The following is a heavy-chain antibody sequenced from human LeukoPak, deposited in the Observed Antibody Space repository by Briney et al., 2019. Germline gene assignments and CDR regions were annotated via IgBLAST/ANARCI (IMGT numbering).Heavy chain of an antibody. Sequence: SETLSLTCTVSGGSISSSSYYWGWIRQPPGKGLEWIGRIYTSGSTKYNPSLKSRVTISVDTSKNQFSLKLSSVTAADTAVYYCARGRDGYNFLNRGEYYYFDYWGQGTLVTVSP. CDR2: IYTSGST. CDR1: GGSISSSSYY. D-gene: IGHD5-24*01. V-gene: IGHV4-61*02. CDR3: ARGRDGYNFLNRGEYYYFDY. J-gene: IGHJ4*02.